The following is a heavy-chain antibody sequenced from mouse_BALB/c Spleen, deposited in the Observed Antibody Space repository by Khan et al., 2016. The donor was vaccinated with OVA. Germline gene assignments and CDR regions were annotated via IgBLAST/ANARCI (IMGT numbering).Heavy chain of an antibody. V-gene: IGHV1-77*01. CDR1: GYTFTDYV. J-gene: IGHJ3*01. CDR3: ARSYDGAWCAY. Sequence: QVQLKQSGPELVKPGASVKMSCKVSGYTFTDYVITWVKQRTGQGLEWIGVIYPGSGNTYYNEKFKGTATLTADKSSNTVNMQLSSLTSEDSAVNFSARSYDGAWCAYWGQGTLVTVSA. CDR2: IYPGSGNT. D-gene: IGHD1-1*01.